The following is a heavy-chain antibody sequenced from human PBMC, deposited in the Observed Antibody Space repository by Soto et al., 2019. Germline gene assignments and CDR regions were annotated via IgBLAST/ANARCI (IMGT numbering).Heavy chain of an antibody. CDR3: ARGPARPTLNWFDP. CDR1: GYTFTSYD. V-gene: IGHV1-8*01. D-gene: IGHD6-6*01. J-gene: IGHJ5*02. Sequence: QVQLVQSGAEVKKPGASVKVSCKASGYTFTSYDINWVRQATGQGLEWMGWMNPNSGNTDYAQKFQGRVTMTTNTSINTGYMELNSLTSEDTGVYYCARGPARPTLNWFDPWGQGTLVTVSS. CDR2: MNPNSGNT.